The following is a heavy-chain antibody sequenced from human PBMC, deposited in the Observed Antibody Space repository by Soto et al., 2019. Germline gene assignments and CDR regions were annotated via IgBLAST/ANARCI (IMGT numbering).Heavy chain of an antibody. J-gene: IGHJ4*02. Sequence: QVQLVESGGGVVQPGRFLRLSCAASGVTFSSYAMHWVRQAPGKGLEWVAVISSDGNNKYYAGSVKGRFTISRDNSKNTLYLQMNSLRAEDTAVYYCARMGWAVAGSYYFDYWGQGTLVTVSS. CDR2: ISSDGNNK. CDR1: GVTFSSYA. V-gene: IGHV3-30-3*01. D-gene: IGHD6-19*01. CDR3: ARMGWAVAGSYYFDY.